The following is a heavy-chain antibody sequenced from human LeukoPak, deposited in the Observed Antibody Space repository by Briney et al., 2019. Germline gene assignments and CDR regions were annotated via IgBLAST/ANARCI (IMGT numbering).Heavy chain of an antibody. J-gene: IGHJ6*03. CDR2: ISTYNGNR. Sequence: GASVKVSCKPSGYTFTTYGISWVRQAPGQGLEWMGWISTYNGNRHYSQKLQDRVTLTTDTSTSTAYMELRSLRSEDTAVYYCAVGGPYIAAAGPYYYYYYMDVWGKGTTVTISS. CDR3: AVGGPYIAAAGPYYYYYYMDV. V-gene: IGHV1-18*01. D-gene: IGHD6-13*01. CDR1: GYTFTTYG.